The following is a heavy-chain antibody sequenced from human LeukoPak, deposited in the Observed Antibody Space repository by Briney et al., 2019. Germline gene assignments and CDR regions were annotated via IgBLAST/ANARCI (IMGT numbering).Heavy chain of an antibody. CDR1: GGSISSSSYY. J-gene: IGHJ5*02. D-gene: IGHD6-13*01. CDR2: IYYSGST. Sequence: SETLSLTCTVSGGSISSSSYYWGWIRQPPGKGLEWIGSIYYSGSTYYNPSLKSRVTISVDTSKNQFSLKLSSVTAADTAVYYCARGGIAAAVSQNWFDPWGQGTLVTVSS. V-gene: IGHV4-39*01. CDR3: ARGGIAAAVSQNWFDP.